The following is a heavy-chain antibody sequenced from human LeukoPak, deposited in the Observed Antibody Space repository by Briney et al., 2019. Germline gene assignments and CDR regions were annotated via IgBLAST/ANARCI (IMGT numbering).Heavy chain of an antibody. CDR3: ARDMNTNFDY. D-gene: IGHD3-16*01. V-gene: IGHV1-2*02. CDR1: GYTFTSYY. J-gene: IGHJ4*02. CDR2: INPNSGGT. Sequence: ASVKVSCKASGYTFTSYYMHWVRQAPGQGLEWMGIINPNSGGTNYAQKLQGRVTMTRDTSISTAYLELSRLRSDDTAMYFCARDMNTNFDYWGQGTLVTVSS.